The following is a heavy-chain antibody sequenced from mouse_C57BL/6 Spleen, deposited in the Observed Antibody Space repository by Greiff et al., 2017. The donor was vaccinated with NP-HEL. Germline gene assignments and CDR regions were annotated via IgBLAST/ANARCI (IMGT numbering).Heavy chain of an antibody. CDR2: IDPSDSYT. V-gene: IGHV1-69*01. CDR1: GYTFTSYW. Sequence: VQLQQSGAELVMPGASVKLSCKASGYTFTSYWMHWVKQRPGQGLEWIGEIDPSDSYTNYNQKFKGKSTLTVDKSSSTAYMQLSSLTSEDSAVYYCARSKLGLDYWGQGTTLTVSS. J-gene: IGHJ2*01. CDR3: ARSKLGLDY. D-gene: IGHD4-1*01.